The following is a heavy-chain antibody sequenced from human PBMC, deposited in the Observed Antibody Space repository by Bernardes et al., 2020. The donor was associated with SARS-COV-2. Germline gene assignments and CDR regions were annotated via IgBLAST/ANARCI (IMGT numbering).Heavy chain of an antibody. CDR3: ARGVGVLWFGETFDY. CDR2: IYTSGST. D-gene: IGHD3-10*01. V-gene: IGHV4-61*02. Sequence: SETLSLTCTVSGGSISSGSYYWSWIRQPAGKGLEWIGRIYTSGSTNYNPSLKSRVTISVDTSKNQFSLKLSSVTAADTAVYYWARGVGVLWFGETFDYWGQGTLVTVSS. CDR1: GGSISSGSYY. J-gene: IGHJ4*02.